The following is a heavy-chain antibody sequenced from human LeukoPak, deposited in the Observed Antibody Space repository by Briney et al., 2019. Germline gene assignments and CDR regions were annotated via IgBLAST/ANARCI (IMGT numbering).Heavy chain of an antibody. Sequence: SETLSLTCTVSGGSISSSSYYWGWIRQPPGKGLEWIGSIYYSGSTYYNPSLKSRVTISVDTSKNQFSLKLSSVTAADTAVYYCARDRFQSWSSGGHNWFDPWGQGTLVTVSS. CDR1: GGSISSSSYY. J-gene: IGHJ5*02. CDR3: ARDRFQSWSSGGHNWFDP. D-gene: IGHD6-19*01. CDR2: IYYSGST. V-gene: IGHV4-39*07.